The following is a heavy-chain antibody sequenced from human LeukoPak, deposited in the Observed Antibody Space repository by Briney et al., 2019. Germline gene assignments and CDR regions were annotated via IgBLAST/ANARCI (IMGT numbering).Heavy chain of an antibody. J-gene: IGHJ4*02. Sequence: GASVRVSCKASGYTFTSYGISWVRQAPGQGLEWMGWISAYNGNTNYAQKLQGRVTMTTDTSTSTAYMELRSLRSDDTAVYYCARYLPSYYYDSSGYYPDYYFDYWGQGTLVTVSS. V-gene: IGHV1-18*01. CDR1: GYTFTSYG. CDR2: ISAYNGNT. CDR3: ARYLPSYYYDSSGYYPDYYFDY. D-gene: IGHD3-22*01.